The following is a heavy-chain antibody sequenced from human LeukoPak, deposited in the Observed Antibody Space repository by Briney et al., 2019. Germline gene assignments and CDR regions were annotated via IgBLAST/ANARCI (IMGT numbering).Heavy chain of an antibody. V-gene: IGHV3-30*03. D-gene: IGHD6-19*01. J-gene: IGHJ4*02. Sequence: GGSLRLSCAASGFTFSSYGMHWVRQAPGKGLEWVAVISYDGSNKYYADSVKGRFTISRDNAKNSLYLQMNSLRAEDTAVYYCARAMSSGWFPPFDYWGQGTLVTVSS. CDR3: ARAMSSGWFPPFDY. CDR2: ISYDGSNK. CDR1: GFTFSSYG.